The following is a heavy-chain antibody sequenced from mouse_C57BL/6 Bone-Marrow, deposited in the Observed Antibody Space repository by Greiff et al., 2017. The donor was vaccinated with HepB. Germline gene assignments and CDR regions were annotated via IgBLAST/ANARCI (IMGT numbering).Heavy chain of an antibody. CDR3: ASYDGYYGY. V-gene: IGHV5-4*03. Sequence: EVMLVESGGGLVKPGGSLKLSCAASGFTFSSYAMSWVRQTPEKRLEWVATISDGGSYTYYPDNVKGRFTISRDNAKNNLYLQMSHLKSEDTAMYYCASYDGYYGYWGQGTTLTVSS. D-gene: IGHD2-3*01. CDR2: ISDGGSYT. J-gene: IGHJ2*01. CDR1: GFTFSSYA.